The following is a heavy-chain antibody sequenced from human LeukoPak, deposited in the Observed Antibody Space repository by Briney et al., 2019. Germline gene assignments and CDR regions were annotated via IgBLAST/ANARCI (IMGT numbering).Heavy chain of an antibody. V-gene: IGHV4-39*01. J-gene: IGHJ5*02. CDR3: ARHAGSYLGNWFDP. CDR1: GGSISSYY. Sequence: PSETLSLTCTVSGGSISSYYWSWIRQPPGKGLEWIGSIYYSGSTYYNPSLKSRVTISVDTSKNQFSLKLSSVTAADTAVYYCARHAGSYLGNWFDPWGQGTLVTVSS. D-gene: IGHD3-10*01. CDR2: IYYSGST.